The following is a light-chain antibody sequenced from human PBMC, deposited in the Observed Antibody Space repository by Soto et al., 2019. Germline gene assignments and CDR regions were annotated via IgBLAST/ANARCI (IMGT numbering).Light chain of an antibody. CDR3: QQYNNGPPWP. Sequence: EIVMTQSPATLSVSPGERATLSCRASQSVSSNLAWYQQKPGQAPRLLIYGASTRATGIPARFSGSGSGTEFALSLSSLQSEDFAVYYCQQYNNGPPWPFGQGPKVEIK. J-gene: IGKJ1*01. CDR1: QSVSSN. CDR2: GAS. V-gene: IGKV3-15*01.